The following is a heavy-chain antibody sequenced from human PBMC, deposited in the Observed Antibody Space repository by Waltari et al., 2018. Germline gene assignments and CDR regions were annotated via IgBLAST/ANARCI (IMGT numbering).Heavy chain of an antibody. D-gene: IGHD1-26*01. CDR1: AFPPFTNYY. CDR3: ARGGAYSRSQPPQY. V-gene: IGHV3-7*01. Sequence: EVQLVDSGGGLVQPGGSLRLHCVASAFPPFTNYYFNWVRQDPGKGLEWVATINPDGSEKYYVDSVEGRFTISRDNARNSLYLQMNSLRVEDMAVYYCARGGAYSRSQPPQYWGQGTLVTVSS. CDR2: INPDGSEK. J-gene: IGHJ4*02.